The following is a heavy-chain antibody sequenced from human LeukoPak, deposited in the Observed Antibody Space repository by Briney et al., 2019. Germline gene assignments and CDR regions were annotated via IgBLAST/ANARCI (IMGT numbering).Heavy chain of an antibody. CDR2: IIPIFGTA. J-gene: IGHJ4*02. Sequence: SVKVSCKASGGTFSSYAISWVRQAPGQGLEWMGGIIPIFGTANYAQKFQGRVTITADESTSTAYMELSSLRSEDTAVYYRANTLEYCSSTSCPIDYWGQGTLVTVSS. CDR1: GGTFSSYA. V-gene: IGHV1-69*13. CDR3: ANTLEYCSSTSCPIDY. D-gene: IGHD2-2*01.